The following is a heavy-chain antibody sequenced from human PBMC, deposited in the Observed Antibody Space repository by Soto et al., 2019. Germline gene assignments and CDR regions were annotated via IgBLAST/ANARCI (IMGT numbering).Heavy chain of an antibody. Sequence: EVQLVESGGGVVQPGGSLRLSCAASGFTFKNFEMNWVRQAPGKGLEWISYFDTGRKTYYADSVKGLFTISRENAKSSLYLQMTSLRVEYTAIYYCVIKTVGGTFDYWGQGTLVTVSS. CDR2: FDTGRKT. D-gene: IGHD3-10*01. V-gene: IGHV3-48*03. J-gene: IGHJ4*02. CDR3: VIKTVGGTFDY. CDR1: GFTFKNFE.